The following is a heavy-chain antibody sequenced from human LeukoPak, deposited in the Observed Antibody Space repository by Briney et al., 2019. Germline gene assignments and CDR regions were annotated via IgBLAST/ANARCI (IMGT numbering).Heavy chain of an antibody. CDR1: GFTFSSYE. V-gene: IGHV3-48*03. CDR2: ISSSGSTI. J-gene: IGHJ6*03. CDR3: AREDAAAVGLDYYYYYMDV. D-gene: IGHD6-13*01. Sequence: GGSLRLSCAASGFTFSSYEMNWVRQAPGKGLEWVSYISSSGSTIYYADSAKGRFTISRDNAKNSLYLQMNSLRAEDTAVYYCAREDAAAVGLDYYYYYMDVWGEGTTVTVSS.